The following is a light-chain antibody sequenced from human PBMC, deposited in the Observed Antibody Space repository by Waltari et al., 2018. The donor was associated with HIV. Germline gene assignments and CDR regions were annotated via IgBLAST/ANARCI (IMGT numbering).Light chain of an antibody. CDR2: GNS. CDR3: QAWDSSTAKNV. V-gene: IGLV1-40*01. CDR1: SSNIGAPYD. J-gene: IGLJ1*01. Sequence: QSVLTQPPSVSGAPGQRVTISCTGSSSNIGAPYDVHWYHQLPGSAPKLLIYGNSNRPSGVPERFSGSNSGNTATLTISGTQALDEADYYCQAWDSSTAKNVFGPGTKVTVL.